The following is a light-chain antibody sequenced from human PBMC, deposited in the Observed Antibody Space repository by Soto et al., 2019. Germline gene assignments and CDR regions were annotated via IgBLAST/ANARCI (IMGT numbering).Light chain of an antibody. Sequence: QSVLTQPPSASGTPGQRVTISCSGSSSNIGKNSVNWYQQFPGTAPKLLIQRNNQRPSGVPARFSGSKSGTSASLAISGIRSEDEADYYCGGWDDSLSGPVFGGGTKLTVL. CDR3: GGWDDSLSGPV. V-gene: IGLV1-47*01. CDR2: RNN. CDR1: SSNIGKNS. J-gene: IGLJ2*01.